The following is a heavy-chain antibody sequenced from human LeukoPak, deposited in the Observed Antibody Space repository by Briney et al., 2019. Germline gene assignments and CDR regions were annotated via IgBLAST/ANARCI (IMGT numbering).Heavy chain of an antibody. V-gene: IGHV5-51*01. CDR3: ARLTGCSSTSCYDAFDI. D-gene: IGHD2-2*01. Sequence: GESLRISCKGSGYSFTSYWIGWVRQMPGKGLEWMGIIYPGDSDTRYSPSFQGQVTISADKSISTAYLQWSSLKASGTAMYYCARLTGCSSTSCYDAFDIWGQGTMVTVSS. CDR2: IYPGDSDT. J-gene: IGHJ3*02. CDR1: GYSFTSYW.